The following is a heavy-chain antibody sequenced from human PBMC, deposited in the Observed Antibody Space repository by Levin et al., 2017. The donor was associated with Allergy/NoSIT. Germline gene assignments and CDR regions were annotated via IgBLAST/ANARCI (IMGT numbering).Heavy chain of an antibody. V-gene: IGHV4-59*01. J-gene: IGHJ4*02. D-gene: IGHD6-6*01. Sequence: PGGSLRLSCTVSGGSISSYYWSWIRLPPGKGLEWIGYIYYSGSTNYNPSLKSRVTISVDTSKNQFSLKLSSVTAADTAVYYCARDRGLAARPYYFDYWGQGTLVTVSS. CDR3: ARDRGLAARPYYFDY. CDR1: GGSISSYY. CDR2: IYYSGST.